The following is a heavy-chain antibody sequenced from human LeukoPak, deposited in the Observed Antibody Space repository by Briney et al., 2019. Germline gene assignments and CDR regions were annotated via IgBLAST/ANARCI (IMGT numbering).Heavy chain of an antibody. CDR1: GFIFSSYS. V-gene: IGHV3-21*01. Sequence: GGSLRLSCAASGFIFSSYSMNWVRQAPGKGLEWVSSISTSSSYIYYADSVKGRFTISRDNANNSLYLQMNSLCAEDTAVYYCARLFTSGWYNWFDPWGQGTLVTVSS. J-gene: IGHJ5*02. D-gene: IGHD6-19*01. CDR3: ARLFTSGWYNWFDP. CDR2: ISTSSSYI.